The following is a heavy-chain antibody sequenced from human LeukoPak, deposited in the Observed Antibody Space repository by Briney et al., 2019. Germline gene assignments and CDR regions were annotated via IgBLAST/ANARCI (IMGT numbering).Heavy chain of an antibody. CDR3: ARTQRYDAFDI. Sequence: SETLSLTCTVSGDSISSSSYYWGWIRQPPGKGLEWIGNIYYSGSTYYNPSLRGRVTISVDTSKNQFSLRLSSVTAADTAVYYCARTQRYDAFDIWGQGTMVTVSS. CDR2: IYYSGST. D-gene: IGHD3-9*01. CDR1: GDSISSSSYY. J-gene: IGHJ3*02. V-gene: IGHV4-39*01.